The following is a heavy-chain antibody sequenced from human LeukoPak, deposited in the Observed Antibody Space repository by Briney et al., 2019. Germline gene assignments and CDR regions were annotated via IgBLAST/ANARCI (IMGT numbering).Heavy chain of an antibody. CDR2: IYHSGST. Sequence: SETLSLTCAVSGYSISSGYYWGWIRQPPGKGLEWIGRIYHSGSTYYNPSLKSRVTISVDTSKNQFSLKLSSVTAADTAVYYCARDTVAGSDFDYWGQGTLVTVSS. CDR1: GYSISSGYY. J-gene: IGHJ4*02. V-gene: IGHV4-38-2*02. D-gene: IGHD6-19*01. CDR3: ARDTVAGSDFDY.